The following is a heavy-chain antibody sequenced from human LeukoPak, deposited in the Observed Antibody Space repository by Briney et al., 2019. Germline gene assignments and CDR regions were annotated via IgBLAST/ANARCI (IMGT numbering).Heavy chain of an antibody. D-gene: IGHD6-19*01. CDR1: GGSFSGYY. V-gene: IGHV4-34*01. Sequence: SETLSLTCAVSGGSFSGYYWSWIRQPPGKGLEWIGEINHSGSTNYNPSLKSRVTISVDTSKNQFSLKLSSVTAADTAVYYCARGRRSHIAVAAIFDYWGQGTLVTVSS. CDR3: ARGRRSHIAVAAIFDY. CDR2: INHSGST. J-gene: IGHJ4*02.